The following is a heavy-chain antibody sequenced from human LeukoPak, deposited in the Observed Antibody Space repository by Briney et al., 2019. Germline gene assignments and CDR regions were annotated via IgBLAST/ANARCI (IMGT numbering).Heavy chain of an antibody. J-gene: IGHJ4*02. CDR1: GGSISSYY. CDR3: ARGPIQDIVVVPAAPSFDY. V-gene: IGHV4-59*12. D-gene: IGHD2-2*01. Sequence: PSETLSLTCTVSGGSISSYYWSWIRQPPGKGLEWIGYIYYSGSTNYNPSLKSRVTISVDTSKNQFSLKLSSVTAADTAVYYCARGPIQDIVVVPAAPSFDYWGQGTLVTVSS. CDR2: IYYSGST.